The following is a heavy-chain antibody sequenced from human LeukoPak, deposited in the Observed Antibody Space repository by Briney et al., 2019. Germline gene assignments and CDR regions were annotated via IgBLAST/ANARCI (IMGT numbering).Heavy chain of an antibody. CDR1: GFILSNR. J-gene: IGHJ4*02. D-gene: IGHD6-13*01. V-gene: IGHV3-21*06. CDR2: ISSSGNSR. CDR3: AREVYSSTWFDL. Sequence: GGSLRLSCAASGFILSNRMNWVRQAPGKGLEWVSYISSSGNSREYADSVKGRFTISRGNSRNTLYLQMNSLRGDDTAVYYCAREVYSSTWFDLWGQGTLVTVSS.